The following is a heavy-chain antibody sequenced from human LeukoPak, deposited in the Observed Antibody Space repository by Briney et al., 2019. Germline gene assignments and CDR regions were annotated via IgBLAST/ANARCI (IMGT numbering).Heavy chain of an antibody. Sequence: PSETLSLTCTVSGGSISSYYWSWIRQPPGKGLEWIGYIYYSGSTNYNPSLKSRVTISVDTSKNQFSLKLSSVTAADTAVYYWARSFSSWVTYFDYWGQGTLVTVSS. D-gene: IGHD2-21*02. J-gene: IGHJ4*02. CDR1: GGSISSYY. V-gene: IGHV4-59*08. CDR3: ARSFSSWVTYFDY. CDR2: IYYSGST.